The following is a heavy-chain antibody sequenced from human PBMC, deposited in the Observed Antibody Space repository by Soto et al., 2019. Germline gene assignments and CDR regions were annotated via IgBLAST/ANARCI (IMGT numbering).Heavy chain of an antibody. CDR3: AREDDGGDSLAV. D-gene: IGHD2-21*02. CDR1: GDSISSDYYH. V-gene: IGHV4-30-4*08. CDR2: IHHSGSI. J-gene: IGHJ6*02. Sequence: QVQLQQSGPGLVKPSQTLSLTCTVSGDSISSDYYHWTWIRQSPGKGLEWIGYIHHSGSILYNPSLKSRVTISVDTSKNQFSLHLTSATAADTAVYFCAREDDGGDSLAVWGQGTTVTVSS.